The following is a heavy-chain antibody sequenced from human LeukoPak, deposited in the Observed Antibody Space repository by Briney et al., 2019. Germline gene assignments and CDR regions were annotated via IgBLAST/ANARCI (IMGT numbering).Heavy chain of an antibody. CDR2: IYSGGST. V-gene: IGHV3-53*01. Sequence: GGSLRLSCAVSGFTVSSNYLNWVRQAPGKGLEWVSVIYSGGSTYYADSVKGRFTISRDNLRNTLFPQMNSLRAEDTAVYYCARERRYCSGDNCYSGSDYWGQGTLVTVSS. J-gene: IGHJ4*02. CDR1: GFTVSSNY. CDR3: ARERRYCSGDNCYSGSDY. D-gene: IGHD2-15*01.